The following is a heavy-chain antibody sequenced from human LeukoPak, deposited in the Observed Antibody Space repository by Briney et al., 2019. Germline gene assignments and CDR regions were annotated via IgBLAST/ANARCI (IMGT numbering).Heavy chain of an antibody. CDR1: GYTFTSYG. J-gene: IGHJ4*02. CDR2: ISAYNGNT. D-gene: IGHD6-13*01. CDR3: ARDIVSLGQQLVLRDY. Sequence: GASVKVSCKASGYTFTSYGISWVRQAPGPGLEWMGWISAYNGNTNYAQKLQGRVTMTTDTSTSTAYMELRSLRSDDTAVYYCARDIVSLGQQLVLRDYWGQGTLVTVSS. V-gene: IGHV1-18*01.